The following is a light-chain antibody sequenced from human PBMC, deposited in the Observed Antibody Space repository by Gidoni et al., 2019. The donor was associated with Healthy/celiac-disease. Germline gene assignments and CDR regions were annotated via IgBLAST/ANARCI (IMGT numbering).Light chain of an antibody. Sequence: DIQMTQSPSTLSASVGDRVTITCRASQSISSWLAWYQQKPGKAPKLLIYKASSLESGVPSRLSGSGSGTEFTLTISSLQPDDFATYYCQQYNSYSPPVAFGQGTKVEIK. V-gene: IGKV1-5*03. CDR3: QQYNSYSPPVA. CDR2: KAS. J-gene: IGKJ1*01. CDR1: QSISSW.